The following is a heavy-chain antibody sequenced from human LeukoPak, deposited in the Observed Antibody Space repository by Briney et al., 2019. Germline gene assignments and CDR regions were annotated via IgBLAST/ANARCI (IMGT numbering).Heavy chain of an antibody. CDR3: ARDWGLAGYVLDH. Sequence: GGSLRLSCAASGFTFSDYYMSWIRQAPGKGLEWIPYISSSSSDIYYADSVKGRFTISRDNAKNSLYLQMNSVRDEDTAMYYCARDWGLAGYVLDHWGQGTLVTVSS. CDR2: ISSSSSDI. D-gene: IGHD3-16*01. J-gene: IGHJ4*02. V-gene: IGHV3-11*06. CDR1: GFTFSDYY.